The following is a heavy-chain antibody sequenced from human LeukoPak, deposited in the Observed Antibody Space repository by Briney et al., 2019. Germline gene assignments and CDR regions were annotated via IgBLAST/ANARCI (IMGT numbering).Heavy chain of an antibody. J-gene: IGHJ5*02. CDR3: ARRQGEGWLDP. V-gene: IGHV3-11*01. CDR2: ISSSGGTI. CDR1: GFSFSDHY. Sequence: GGSLRLSCAASGFSFSDHYMSWIRQAPGKGLEWVSHISSSGGTIYYADSVKGRFTISRDNAKNSLYLQMNSLRAEDTAVYYCARRQGEGWLDPWGQGTLVTVSS.